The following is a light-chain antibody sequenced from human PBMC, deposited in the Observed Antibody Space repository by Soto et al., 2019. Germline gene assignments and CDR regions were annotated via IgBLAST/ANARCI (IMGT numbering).Light chain of an antibody. V-gene: IGLV1-40*01. CDR3: QSYDNSLSAYV. Sequence: QSVLAQPPSVSVAPGQKVTISCTGSSSNIGAGYDLHWYQQLPGTAPKLLLYGNSNRPSGVPDRFSGSKSGTSASLAITGLQAEDEADYYCQSYDNSLSAYVFGTGTK. CDR2: GNS. CDR1: SSNIGAGYD. J-gene: IGLJ1*01.